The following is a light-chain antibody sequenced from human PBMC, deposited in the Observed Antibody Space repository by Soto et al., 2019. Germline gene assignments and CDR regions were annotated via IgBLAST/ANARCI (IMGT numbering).Light chain of an antibody. J-gene: IGKJ2*01. CDR2: GAS. Sequence: EIVLTQSPGTLSLSPGERATLSCRASQSVSSSFLAWYRQKPGQAPRLLIYGASTRAPGIPDRFSGSGSGTDFTLTISRREREDFAVYYCQRYGNSYTFGQGTKLEI. CDR3: QRYGNSYT. V-gene: IGKV3-20*01. CDR1: QSVSSSF.